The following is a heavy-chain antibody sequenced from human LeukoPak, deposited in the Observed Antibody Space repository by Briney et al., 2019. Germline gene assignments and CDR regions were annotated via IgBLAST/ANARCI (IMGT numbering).Heavy chain of an antibody. D-gene: IGHD1-7*01. CDR1: GLTFGDYA. V-gene: IGHV3-9*01. J-gene: IGHJ4*02. Sequence: PGGSLRLSCAASGLTFGDYAMHWVRQAPGKGLEWVSGISKDSRTIVYVDSVKGRFTISRDNARNSLYLQMDSLTTEDTAFYYCAAKIGGTASFDYWGQGTLVTVSP. CDR2: ISKDSRTI. CDR3: AAKIGGTASFDY.